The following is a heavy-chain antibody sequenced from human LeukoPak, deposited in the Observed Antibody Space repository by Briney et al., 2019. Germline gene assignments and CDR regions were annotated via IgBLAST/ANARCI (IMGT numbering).Heavy chain of an antibody. D-gene: IGHD1-26*01. Sequence: GGSLRLSCAASGFTFSSYSMNWVRQAPGKGLEWVSSISSSSIYIYYGDSVKGRFTISRDNAKNSLYLQMNSLRAEDTAVYYCAGAYSGRYGLGYYYMDVWGKGTTVTVSS. V-gene: IGHV3-21*01. CDR1: GFTFSSYS. J-gene: IGHJ6*03. CDR2: ISSSSIYI. CDR3: AGAYSGRYGLGYYYMDV.